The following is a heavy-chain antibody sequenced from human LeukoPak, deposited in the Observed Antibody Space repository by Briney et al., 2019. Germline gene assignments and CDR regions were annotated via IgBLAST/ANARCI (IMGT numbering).Heavy chain of an antibody. V-gene: IGHV3-48*01. D-gene: IGHD3-10*01. CDR3: ARQWFGDWGYYFDY. Sequence: GGSLRLSCAASGFTFSSYAMSWVRQAPGKGLEWVSDIDTSSSTIYYADSVKGRFTISRDNAKNSLYLQMNSLRAEDTAIYYCARQWFGDWGYYFDYWGQGTLVTVSS. CDR2: IDTSSSTI. CDR1: GFTFSSYA. J-gene: IGHJ4*02.